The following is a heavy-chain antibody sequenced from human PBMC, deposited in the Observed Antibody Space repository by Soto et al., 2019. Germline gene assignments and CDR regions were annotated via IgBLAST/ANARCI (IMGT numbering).Heavy chain of an antibody. J-gene: IGHJ5*02. Sequence: QVQLVQSGAEVKKPGASVKVSCKASGYTFTGYYMHWVRQAPGQGLEWMGWINPNSGGTNYAQKFQGRVTMTRDTSSSTAYMELSRLRSDDTAVYYCARDRGGYNWHEGGFDPWGQGTLVTVSS. CDR3: ARDRGGYNWHEGGFDP. CDR1: GYTFTGYY. CDR2: INPNSGGT. D-gene: IGHD1-20*01. V-gene: IGHV1-2*02.